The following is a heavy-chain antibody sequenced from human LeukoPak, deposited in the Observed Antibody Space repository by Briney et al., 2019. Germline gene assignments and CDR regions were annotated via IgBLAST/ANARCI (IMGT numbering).Heavy chain of an antibody. D-gene: IGHD5-18*01. CDR3: VSPRGFSYGYFDY. CDR2: IYYSKNT. CDR1: GGSISSSSAY. Sequence: PSETLSLTCTVSGGSISSSSAYWGWIRQPPGKGLEWIGSIYYSKNTYYNPSLKSRVTISADTSKNRFSLTLGPVGATDTAVYYCVSPRGFSYGYFDYWGQGTLVTVSS. V-gene: IGHV4-39*01. J-gene: IGHJ4*02.